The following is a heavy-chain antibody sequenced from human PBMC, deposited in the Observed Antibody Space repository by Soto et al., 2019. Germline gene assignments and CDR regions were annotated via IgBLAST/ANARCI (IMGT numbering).Heavy chain of an antibody. CDR3: ASRLRSYVYRVSAYYYYGMDV. CDR1: GGTFSSYA. CDR2: IIPIFGTA. D-gene: IGHD5-18*01. V-gene: IGHV1-69*01. Sequence: QVQLVQSGAEVKKPGSSVKVSCKASGGTFSSYAISWVRQAPGQGLEWMGGIIPIFGTANYAQKFQGRVTITADESTSTAYMELSSLRSEATAVYYCASRLRSYVYRVSAYYYYGMDVWGQGTTVTVSS. J-gene: IGHJ6*02.